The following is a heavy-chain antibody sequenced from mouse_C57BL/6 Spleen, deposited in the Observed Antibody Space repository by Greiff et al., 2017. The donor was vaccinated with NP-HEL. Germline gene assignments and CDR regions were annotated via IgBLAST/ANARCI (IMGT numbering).Heavy chain of an antibody. CDR3: ASTYGSSFRYAMDY. CDR1: GYSFTDYN. D-gene: IGHD1-1*01. Sequence: EVQLQQSGPELVKPGASVKISCKASGYSFTDYNMNWVKQSNGKSLEWIGVINPNYGTTSYNQKFKGKATLTVDQSSSTAYMQLNSLTSEDSAVYYCASTYGSSFRYAMDYWGQGTSVTVSS. J-gene: IGHJ4*01. V-gene: IGHV1-39*01. CDR2: INPNYGTT.